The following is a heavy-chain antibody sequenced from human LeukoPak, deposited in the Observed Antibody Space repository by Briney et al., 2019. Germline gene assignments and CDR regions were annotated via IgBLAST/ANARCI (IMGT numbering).Heavy chain of an antibody. CDR2: ISSSGSTI. Sequence: PGGSLRLSCAASGFTFSSYEMNWVRQAPGKGLEWVSYISSSGSTIYYADSVKGRFTISRDNAKNSLYLQMNSLRAEDTAVYYCARDSKYCSSTSCYLAYYYYGMDVWGQGTTVTVSS. D-gene: IGHD2-2*01. CDR1: GFTFSSYE. V-gene: IGHV3-48*03. J-gene: IGHJ6*02. CDR3: ARDSKYCSSTSCYLAYYYYGMDV.